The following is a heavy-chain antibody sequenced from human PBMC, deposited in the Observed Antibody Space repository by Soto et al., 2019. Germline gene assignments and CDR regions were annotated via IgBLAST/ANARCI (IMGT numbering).Heavy chain of an antibody. CDR1: GFTFGSYW. CDR2: IDSDGSST. CDR3: AIGRPYCMDV. J-gene: IGHJ6*02. V-gene: IGHV3-74*01. Sequence: EVPLVESGGGLVQPGGSLRVSCSASGFTFGSYWMNWVRQAPGKGLVWVSRIDSDGSSTTYADSVKGRFTTSRDNTKNTLYLQMSSLRVEDTAVYYCAIGRPYCMDVWGQGTTVTVSS.